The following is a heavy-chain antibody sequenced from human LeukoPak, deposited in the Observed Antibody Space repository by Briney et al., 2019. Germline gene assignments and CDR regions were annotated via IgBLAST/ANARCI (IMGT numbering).Heavy chain of an antibody. CDR1: GGSITSYY. V-gene: IGHV4-4*08. D-gene: IGHD5-18*01. CDR2: ISPSGST. J-gene: IGHJ4*02. Sequence: SETLSLTCTVSGGSITSYYWSWIRQPPGKGLEWIGYISPSGSTNYNPSLKSRVTISVDTSENHFSPKLNSVTAADTAVYYCLTVDTSVGKDSWGQGTLVTVSS. CDR3: LTVDTSVGKDS.